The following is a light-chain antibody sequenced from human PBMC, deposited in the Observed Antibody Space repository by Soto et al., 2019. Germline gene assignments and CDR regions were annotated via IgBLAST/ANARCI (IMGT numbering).Light chain of an antibody. CDR3: NSMTTSITVV. CDR1: SRDIGAYNY. J-gene: IGLJ3*02. CDR2: DVS. Sequence: QSALTQPGSVSGSPGQSISISCTGTSRDIGAYNYVSWYQWHPDKAPKLIIYDVSYRPSGVSNRFSGSKSGNTASLTISGLQAEDEGDYYCNSMTTSITVVFGGGTKLTVL. V-gene: IGLV2-14*01.